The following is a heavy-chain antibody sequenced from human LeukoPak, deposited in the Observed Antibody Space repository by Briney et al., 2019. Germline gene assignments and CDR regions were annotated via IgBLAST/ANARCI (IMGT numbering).Heavy chain of an antibody. Sequence: SETLSLTCTVSGGSLSSYYRSWIRQPPRKGLEWIGYIYFSGSTNYNPSLKSRVTISVDTSKNQFSLKLSSVTAADTAVYYCARVESGYGDYLHTALAEYFQHWGQGTLVTVSS. V-gene: IGHV4-59*01. D-gene: IGHD4-17*01. CDR2: IYFSGST. J-gene: IGHJ1*01. CDR3: ARVESGYGDYLHTALAEYFQH. CDR1: GGSLSSYY.